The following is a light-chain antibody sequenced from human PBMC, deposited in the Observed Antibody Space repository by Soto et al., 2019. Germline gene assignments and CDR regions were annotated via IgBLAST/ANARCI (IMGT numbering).Light chain of an antibody. CDR1: SSDVGGYNY. V-gene: IGLV2-11*01. CDR2: DVS. CDR3: CSYAGSPRYV. J-gene: IGLJ1*01. Sequence: QSALTQPRSVSGSHGQSVTISCTGTSSDVGGYNYVSWYQQHPGKAPKVMSYDVSERPSGVPDRFSGSKSGNTASLTISGLQDEDEADYYCCSYAGSPRYVLGTGTKVTVL.